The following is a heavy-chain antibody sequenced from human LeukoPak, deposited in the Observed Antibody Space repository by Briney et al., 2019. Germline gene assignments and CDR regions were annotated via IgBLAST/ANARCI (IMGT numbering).Heavy chain of an antibody. D-gene: IGHD6-6*01. CDR1: GFTFSSCA. CDR2: ISGSGGGT. J-gene: IGHJ4*02. V-gene: IGHV3-23*01. Sequence: GGSLRLSCAASGFTFSSCAISWVRQAPGKGLEWVSTISGSGGGTYYADSVKGRLTISRDNSKNTLYLQMNGLRAEDTAVYYCAKDQIAARPDTFDYWGQGTLVTVSS. CDR3: AKDQIAARPDTFDY.